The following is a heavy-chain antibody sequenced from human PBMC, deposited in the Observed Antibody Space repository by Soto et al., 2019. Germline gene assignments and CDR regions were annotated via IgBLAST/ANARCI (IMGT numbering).Heavy chain of an antibody. D-gene: IGHD1-26*01. J-gene: IGHJ4*02. Sequence: SETLSLTCTVSGGSISSSSYYWGWIRQPPGKGLEWIGSIYYSGSTYYNPSLKSRVTISVDTSKNQFSLKLSSVTAADTAVYYCARREIIEGAPTYYFDYWGQGTLVTVSS. CDR1: GGSISSSSYY. V-gene: IGHV4-39*01. CDR3: ARREIIEGAPTYYFDY. CDR2: IYYSGST.